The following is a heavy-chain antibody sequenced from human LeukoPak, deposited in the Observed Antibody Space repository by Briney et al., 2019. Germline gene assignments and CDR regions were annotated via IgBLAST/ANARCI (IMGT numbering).Heavy chain of an antibody. CDR3: ARVQRYCSGGSCPLNYYYYMDV. J-gene: IGHJ6*03. D-gene: IGHD2-15*01. CDR2: IIPILGIA. Sequence: SVKLSCKASGGTFSSYTISWVRQAPGQGLEWMGRIIPILGIANYAQKFQGRVTITADKSTSTAYMELSSLRSEDTAVYYCARVQRYCSGGSCPLNYYYYMDVWGKGTTVTVSS. V-gene: IGHV1-69*02. CDR1: GGTFSSYT.